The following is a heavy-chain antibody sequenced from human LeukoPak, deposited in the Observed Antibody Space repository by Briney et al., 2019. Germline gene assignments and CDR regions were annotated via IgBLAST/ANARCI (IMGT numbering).Heavy chain of an antibody. CDR3: ARDNSYGYYYYGMDV. CDR2: INHSGST. CDR1: GGSFSGYY. V-gene: IGHV4-34*01. D-gene: IGHD5-18*01. Sequence: SETLSLTCAVYGGSFSGYYWSWIRQPPGKGLEWIGEINHSGSTNYNPSLKSRVTISVDTSKNQFSLKLSSVTAADTAVYYCARDNSYGYYYYGMDVWGQGTTVTVSS. J-gene: IGHJ6*02.